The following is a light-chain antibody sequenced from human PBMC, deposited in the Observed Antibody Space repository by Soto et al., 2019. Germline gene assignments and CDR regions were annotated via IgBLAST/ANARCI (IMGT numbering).Light chain of an antibody. CDR1: QSVSSAH. Sequence: EIVLTQSACTLSLSPGERATLSCRASQSVSSAHLAWYQQKPGQAPRLLIYYASNRAAGIPARFSGSGSGTDFTLTISSLEPEDFAVYYCQQRSYWPPITFGQGTRLEIK. J-gene: IGKJ5*01. CDR2: YAS. CDR3: QQRSYWPPIT. V-gene: IGKV3-11*01.